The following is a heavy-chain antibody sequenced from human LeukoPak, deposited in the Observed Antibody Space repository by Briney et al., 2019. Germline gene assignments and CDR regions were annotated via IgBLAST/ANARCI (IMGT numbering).Heavy chain of an antibody. D-gene: IGHD3-22*01. CDR3: AFDSSGYYWARLY. J-gene: IGHJ4*02. CDR2: ISSGSSYI. Sequence: PGGSLRLSCAASGFTFSSYSMNWVRQAPGKGLEWVSSISSGSSYIYYADSVKGRFTISRDNAKNPLYLQMNSLRAEDTAVYYCAFDSSGYYWARLYWGQGTLVTVSS. V-gene: IGHV3-21*01. CDR1: GFTFSSYS.